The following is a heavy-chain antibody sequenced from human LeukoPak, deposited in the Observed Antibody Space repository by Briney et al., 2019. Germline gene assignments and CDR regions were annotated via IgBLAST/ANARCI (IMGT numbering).Heavy chain of an antibody. J-gene: IGHJ4*02. CDR2: INPEKRDT. V-gene: IGHV1-2*02. CDR1: GYTFTGYA. CDR3: AKKMRGPSHPLDF. Sequence: APVKVSCKASGYTFTGYAIHWVRQAPGQGLEWMGWINPEKRDTGYAHKFQGRVTMTSDTSISTAYMELSSLRSDDTAVYYCAKKMRGPSHPLDFWGQGTLVTVSS. D-gene: IGHD5-12*01.